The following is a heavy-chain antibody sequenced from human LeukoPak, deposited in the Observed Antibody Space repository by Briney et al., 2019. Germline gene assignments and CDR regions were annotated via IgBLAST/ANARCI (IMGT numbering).Heavy chain of an antibody. CDR2: IWSDGSQK. CDR1: GFTFNTYG. D-gene: IGHD3-22*01. J-gene: IGHJ4*02. V-gene: IGHV3-33*01. Sequence: PGGSLRPSCAASGFTFNTYGMHWVRQAPGKGLEWVAVIWSDGSQKYYADSVKGRFTISRDNSKNTLYLQMNSLRVEDTAVYYCATSFGDYDTHSWGQGTLVTVSS. CDR3: ATSFGDYDTHS.